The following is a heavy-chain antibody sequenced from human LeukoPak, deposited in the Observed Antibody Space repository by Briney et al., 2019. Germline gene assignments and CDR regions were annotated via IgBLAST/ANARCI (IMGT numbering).Heavy chain of an antibody. CDR2: INHSGST. CDR1: GGSFSGYY. D-gene: IGHD5-24*01. V-gene: IGHV4-34*01. CDR3: ARGSDGYNVFDY. Sequence: SETLSLTCAVYGGSFSGYYWSWIRQPPGKGLEWIGEINHSGSTNYNPSLKSRVTISVDTSKNQFSLKLSSVTAADTAVYYCARGSDGYNVFDYWGQGTLVTVSS. J-gene: IGHJ4*02.